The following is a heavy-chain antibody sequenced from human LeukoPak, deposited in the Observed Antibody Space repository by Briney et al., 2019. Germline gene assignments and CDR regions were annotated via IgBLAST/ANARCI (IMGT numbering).Heavy chain of an antibody. CDR2: IYHSGST. Sequence: SETLSLTCAVSGDSISSSDWWSWVRQPPGKGLEWIGEIYHSGSTNYNPSLKSRVTMSVDKSKNQFSLKLSSVTAADTAVYYCARVSNSKIDYWGQGTLVIVSS. CDR3: ARVSNSKIDY. CDR1: GDSISSSDW. V-gene: IGHV4-4*02. D-gene: IGHD2-2*01. J-gene: IGHJ4*02.